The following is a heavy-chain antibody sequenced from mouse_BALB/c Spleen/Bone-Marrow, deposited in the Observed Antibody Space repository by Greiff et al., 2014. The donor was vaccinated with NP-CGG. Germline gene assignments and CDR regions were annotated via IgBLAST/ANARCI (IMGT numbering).Heavy chain of an antibody. V-gene: IGHV1S81*02. D-gene: IGHD1-1*01. CDR3: ARRTATIVATDY. Sequence: QVQLQQSGAELVKPGASVKLSCKASGYTFTCYWMHWVKQRPGQGLEWIGEINPSNGRTNYNEKFKSKATLTVDKSSSTAYMQHSSLTSEDSAVYYCARRTATIVATDYWGQGTTLTVSS. CDR1: GYTFTCYW. CDR2: INPSNGRT. J-gene: IGHJ2*01.